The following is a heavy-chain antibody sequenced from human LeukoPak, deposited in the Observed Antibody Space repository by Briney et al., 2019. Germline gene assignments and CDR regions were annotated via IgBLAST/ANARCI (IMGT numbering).Heavy chain of an antibody. CDR1: GGSFSGYY. D-gene: IGHD1-7*01. Sequence: SETLSLTCAVYGGSFSGYYWSWIRQPPGKGLEWIGEISHSGSTNYNPSLKSRVTISVDTSKNQFSLKLSSVTAAGTAVYYSARDRHNWNYSHFVWGRGTLVTVSS. CDR3: ARDRHNWNYSHFV. CDR2: ISHSGST. V-gene: IGHV4-34*01. J-gene: IGHJ2*01.